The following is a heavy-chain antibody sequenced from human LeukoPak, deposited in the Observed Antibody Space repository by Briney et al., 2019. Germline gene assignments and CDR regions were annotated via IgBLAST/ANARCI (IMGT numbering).Heavy chain of an antibody. V-gene: IGHV3-11*01. CDR3: ARDKYYYDSGNSLRCDH. CDR2: ITSSGSTI. CDR1: GFTFSDYY. J-gene: IGHJ4*02. Sequence: AGGPLRLSCAASGFTFSDYYMSWIRQAPGKGLEWVSYITSSGSTIYYADSVKGRFTISRDNAKNSLYLQMNSLRAEDTAVYYCARDKYYYDSGNSLRCDHWGQGTLVTVSS. D-gene: IGHD3-10*01.